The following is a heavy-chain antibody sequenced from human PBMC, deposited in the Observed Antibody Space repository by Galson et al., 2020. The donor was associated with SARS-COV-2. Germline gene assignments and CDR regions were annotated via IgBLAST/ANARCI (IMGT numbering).Heavy chain of an antibody. Sequence: ASVKVSCKASGGTFSSYAISWVRQAPGQGLEWMGGIIPIFGTANYAQKFQGRVTITTDESTSTAYMELSSLRSEDTAVYYCARSLYATYYYYYMDVWGKGTTVTVSS. CDR1: GGTFSSYA. J-gene: IGHJ6*03. V-gene: IGHV1-69*05. CDR2: IIPIFGTA. D-gene: IGHD2-8*01. CDR3: ARSLYATYYYYYMDV.